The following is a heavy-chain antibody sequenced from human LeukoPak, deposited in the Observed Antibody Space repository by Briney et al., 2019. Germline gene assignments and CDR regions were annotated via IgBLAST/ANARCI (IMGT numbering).Heavy chain of an antibody. CDR3: ARGGGYYFDY. CDR1: GFTFSTDS. CDR2: INSNSRTI. V-gene: IGHV3-48*04. Sequence: GGSLRLSCEASGFTFSTDSMNWVRQAPGKGLEWVSYINSNSRTIHYADSVKGRFTISRDNAKNSLYLQMNGLRAEDTAVYYCARGGGYYFDYWGQGTLVTVSS. D-gene: IGHD2-15*01. J-gene: IGHJ4*02.